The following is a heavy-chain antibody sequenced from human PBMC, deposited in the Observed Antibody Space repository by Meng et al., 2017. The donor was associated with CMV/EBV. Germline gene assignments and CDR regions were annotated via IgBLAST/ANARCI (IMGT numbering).Heavy chain of an antibody. CDR1: FSSYA. CDR3: ARCPEITIFGVASDLNWFDP. J-gene: IGHJ5*02. Sequence: FSSYAMHWVRQAPGKELEWVAVISYDGSNKCCADSEEGRFTISRDNSKNTLYLQMNSLRAEDTAVYYCARCPEITIFGVASDLNWFDPWGQGTLVTVSS. CDR2: ISYDGSNK. D-gene: IGHD3-3*01. V-gene: IGHV3-30*04.